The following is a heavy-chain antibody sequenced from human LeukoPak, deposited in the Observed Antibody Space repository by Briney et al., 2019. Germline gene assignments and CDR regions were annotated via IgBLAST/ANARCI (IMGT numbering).Heavy chain of an antibody. Sequence: GGSLRLSCAASAFIISDNFMNWARQAPGKGLEWVSVIYRDGSTYYADSVKGRFTISRDNSKNTLYLQMNSLSAEDTAVYYCARDSSGTQVFDLWGPGTLVTVSS. CDR3: ARDSSGTQVFDL. D-gene: IGHD6-19*01. CDR2: IYRDGST. V-gene: IGHV3-53*01. CDR1: AFIISDNF. J-gene: IGHJ4*02.